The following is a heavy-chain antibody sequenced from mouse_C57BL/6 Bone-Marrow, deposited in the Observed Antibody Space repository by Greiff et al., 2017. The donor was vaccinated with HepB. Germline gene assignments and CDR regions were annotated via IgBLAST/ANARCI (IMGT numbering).Heavy chain of an antibody. CDR3: ARNYGSSQYYFDY. V-gene: IGHV1-18*01. CDR2: INPNNGGT. Sequence: EVKVVESGPELVKPGASVKIPCKASGYTFTDYNMDWVKQSHGKSLEWIGDINPNNGGTIYNQKFKGKATLTVDKSSSTAYMELRSLTSEDTAVYYCARNYGSSQYYFDYWGQGTTLTVSS. J-gene: IGHJ2*01. D-gene: IGHD1-1*01. CDR1: GYTFTDYN.